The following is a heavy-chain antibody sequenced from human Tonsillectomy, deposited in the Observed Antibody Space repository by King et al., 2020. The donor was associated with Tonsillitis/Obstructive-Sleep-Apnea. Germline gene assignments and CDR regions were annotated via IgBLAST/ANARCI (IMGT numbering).Heavy chain of an antibody. CDR2: INPNSGGT. Sequence: QLVQSGAEVKKPGASVKVSCKASGYTFTGYYMHWVRQAPGQGLEWMGWINPNSGGTKYAQKFQGWVTMTRDTSISTAYMELSRLRSDDTAVYYCARGEVVVASYYFDYWGQGTLVIVSS. CDR1: GYTFTGYY. J-gene: IGHJ4*02. CDR3: ARGEVVVASYYFDY. D-gene: IGHD2-15*01. V-gene: IGHV1-2*04.